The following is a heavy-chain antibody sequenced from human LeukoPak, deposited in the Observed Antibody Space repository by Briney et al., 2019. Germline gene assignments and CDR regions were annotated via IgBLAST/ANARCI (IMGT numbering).Heavy chain of an antibody. CDR3: ARGQEYYYDSSAYSKFDY. Sequence: GGSLRLSCAASGFTFSSYSMNWLRQAPGKGLEWVSYISISSSTIYYADSVKGRFTISRDNAKNSLYLQMNSLRAEDTALYYCARGQEYYYDSSAYSKFDYWGQGTLVTVSS. D-gene: IGHD3-22*01. V-gene: IGHV3-48*01. CDR2: ISISSSTI. CDR1: GFTFSSYS. J-gene: IGHJ4*02.